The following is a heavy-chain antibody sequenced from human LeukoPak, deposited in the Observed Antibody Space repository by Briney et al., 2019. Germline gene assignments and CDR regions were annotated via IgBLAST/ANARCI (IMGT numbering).Heavy chain of an antibody. CDR2: ISGSGGST. J-gene: IGHJ4*02. CDR1: GFTFSSYA. CDR3: ARRYDYFDY. Sequence: GGSLRLSCAASGFTFSSYAMSWVRQAPGKGLEWVSGISGSGGSTYCADSVKGRFTISRDNSKNTLYLQMNSLRAEDTAIYYCARRYDYFDYWGQGTLVTVSS. V-gene: IGHV3-23*01. D-gene: IGHD1-1*01.